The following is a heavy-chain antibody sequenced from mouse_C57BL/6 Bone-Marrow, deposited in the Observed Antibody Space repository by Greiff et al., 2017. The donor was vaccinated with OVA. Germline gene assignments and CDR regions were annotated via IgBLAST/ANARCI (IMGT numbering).Heavy chain of an antibody. CDR2: ISDGGSYT. CDR3: ARALITTVVATLDY. V-gene: IGHV5-4*01. Sequence: EVHLVESGGGLVKPGGSLKLSCAASGFTFSSYAMSWVRQTPEKRLEWVATISDGGSYTYYPDNVKGRFTISRDNAKNNLYLQMSHLKSEDTAMYYCARALITTVVATLDYWGQGTTLTVSS. J-gene: IGHJ2*01. CDR1: GFTFSSYA. D-gene: IGHD1-1*01.